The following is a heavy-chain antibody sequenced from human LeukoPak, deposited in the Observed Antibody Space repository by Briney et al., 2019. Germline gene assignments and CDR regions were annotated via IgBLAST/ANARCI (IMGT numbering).Heavy chain of an antibody. J-gene: IGHJ4*02. CDR2: ISSSSSYI. Sequence: GGSLRLSCAASGFTVSSNYMNWVRQAPGKGLEWVSSISSSSSYIYYADSVKGRFTISRDNAKNSLYLQMNSLRAEDTAVYYCARESSWNFDYWGQGTLVTVSS. CDR3: ARESSWNFDY. D-gene: IGHD3-3*01. V-gene: IGHV3-21*01. CDR1: GFTVSSNY.